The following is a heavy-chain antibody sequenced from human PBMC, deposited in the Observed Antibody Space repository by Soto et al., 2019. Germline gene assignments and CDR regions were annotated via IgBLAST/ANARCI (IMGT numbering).Heavy chain of an antibody. CDR1: GGTFSSYA. J-gene: IGHJ4*02. D-gene: IGHD2-15*01. CDR3: ARGSGGRYYISGGGNGFDY. V-gene: IGHV1-69*06. Sequence: SVKVSCKASGGTFSSYALSWVRQAPGQGLEWMGGIIPIFGTANYAQKFQGRVTITADKSTSTAYMELSSLRAEDTAVYYCARGSGGRYYISGGGNGFDYWGQGTLVTVSS. CDR2: IIPIFGTA.